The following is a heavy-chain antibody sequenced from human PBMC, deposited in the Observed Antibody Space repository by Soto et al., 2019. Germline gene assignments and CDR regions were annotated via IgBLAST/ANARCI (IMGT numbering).Heavy chain of an antibody. Sequence: SETLSLTCAVYGGSFSGYYWSWIRQPPGKGLEWIGEINHSGSTNYNPSLKSRVTISVDTSKNQFSLKLSSVTAADTAVYYCARTLSPPGIAAAGTFDYCGQGTLVTVSS. CDR2: INHSGST. CDR1: GGSFSGYY. V-gene: IGHV4-34*01. D-gene: IGHD6-13*01. CDR3: ARTLSPPGIAAAGTFDY. J-gene: IGHJ4*02.